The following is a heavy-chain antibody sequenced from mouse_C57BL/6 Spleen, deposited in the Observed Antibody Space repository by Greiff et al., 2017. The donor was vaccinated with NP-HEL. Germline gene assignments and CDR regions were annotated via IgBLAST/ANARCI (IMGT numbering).Heavy chain of an antibody. Sequence: QVQLQQSGAELVKPGASVKLSCKASGYTFTEYTIHWVKQRSGQGLEWIGWFYPGSGSIKYTEKFKDKATLTADNSSSTAYMELSRLTSEDSAVYCCARHEDYYGSIPFAYWGQGTTLTVSS. D-gene: IGHD1-1*01. CDR3: ARHEDYYGSIPFAY. CDR1: GYTFTEYT. CDR2: FYPGSGSI. V-gene: IGHV1-62-2*01. J-gene: IGHJ2*01.